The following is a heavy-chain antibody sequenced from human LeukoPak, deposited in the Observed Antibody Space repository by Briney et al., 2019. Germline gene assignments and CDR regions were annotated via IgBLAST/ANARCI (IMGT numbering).Heavy chain of an antibody. CDR1: GFTFSRNT. J-gene: IGHJ5*02. D-gene: IGHD3-22*01. CDR2: ISSSSSYI. V-gene: IGHV3-21*01. CDR3: ARDLGQYYDTSDNWFDP. Sequence: GGSLRLSCAASGFTFSRNTMNWVRQAPGKGLEWVSSISSSSSYIYYADSVKGRFIISRDNAKNSLYLQMNSLRAEDTAVYYCARDLGQYYDTSDNWFDPWGQGTLVTVSS.